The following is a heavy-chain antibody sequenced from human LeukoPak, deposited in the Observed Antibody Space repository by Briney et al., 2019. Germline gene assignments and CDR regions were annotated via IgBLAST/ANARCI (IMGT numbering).Heavy chain of an antibody. V-gene: IGHV5-51*01. Sequence: GESLKISCKGSGYSFTSYWIGWVRQMPGKGLELMGIIYPGDSDTRYSPSFQGQVAISADKSISTAYLQWSSLKASDTAMYYCARLRVGSSSYNWLDPWGQGTLVTVSS. J-gene: IGHJ5*02. CDR2: IYPGDSDT. CDR3: ARLRVGSSSYNWLDP. D-gene: IGHD6-13*01. CDR1: GYSFTSYW.